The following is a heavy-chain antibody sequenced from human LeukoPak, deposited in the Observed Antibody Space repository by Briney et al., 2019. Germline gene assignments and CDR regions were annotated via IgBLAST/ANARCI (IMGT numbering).Heavy chain of an antibody. CDR2: VRYDGSNK. CDR1: GFTFSSYG. J-gene: IGHJ4*02. D-gene: IGHD3-9*01. CDR3: AKDGGARYFDWLSHFDY. V-gene: IGHV3-30*02. Sequence: GGSLRLSCAASGFTFSSYGMHRVRQAPGKGLEWVAFVRYDGSNKYYADSVKGRFTISRDNSKNTLYLQMNSLRAEDTAVYYCAKDGGARYFDWLSHFDYWGQGTLVTVSS.